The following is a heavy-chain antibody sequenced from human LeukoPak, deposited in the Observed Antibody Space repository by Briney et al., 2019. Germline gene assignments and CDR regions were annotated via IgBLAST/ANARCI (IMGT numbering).Heavy chain of an antibody. CDR3: ARGTAAAGPGVDY. CDR1: GFTFSSYS. Sequence: PGGSLRLSCAASGFTFSSYSMNWVRQAPGKGLEWVSSISSSSSYIYYADSVKGRFTISRDNAKNPLYLQMNSLRAEDTAVYYCARGTAAAGPGVDYWGQGTLVTVSS. D-gene: IGHD6-13*01. J-gene: IGHJ4*02. V-gene: IGHV3-21*01. CDR2: ISSSSSYI.